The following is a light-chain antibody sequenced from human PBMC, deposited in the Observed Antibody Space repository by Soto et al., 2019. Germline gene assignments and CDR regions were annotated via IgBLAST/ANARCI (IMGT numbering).Light chain of an antibody. CDR1: SSDVGAYNY. V-gene: IGLV2-14*01. Sequence: QSALTQPASVSGSPGQSITISCTGTSSDVGAYNYVSWYQQHPGKAPKLMIFDVSNRPSGVSNRFSGSKSGNTASLTISGLQAEDETDYYCSSYTTATTSVFGGGNKLTVL. CDR3: SSYTTATTSV. J-gene: IGLJ2*01. CDR2: DVS.